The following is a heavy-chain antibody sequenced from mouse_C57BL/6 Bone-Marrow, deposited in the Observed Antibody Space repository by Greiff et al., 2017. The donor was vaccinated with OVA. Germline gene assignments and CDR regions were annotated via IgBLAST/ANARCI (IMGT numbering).Heavy chain of an antibody. J-gene: IGHJ1*03. CDR2: IYPGDGDT. CDR3: AREDDYDWYFDV. CDR1: GYAFSSSW. D-gene: IGHD2-4*01. Sequence: VQLQQSGPELVKPGASVKISCKASGYAFSSSWMNWVKQRPGKGLEWIGRIYPGDGDTKYNGKFKGKATLTADKSSSTAYMQRSSLTSEDSAVYFCAREDDYDWYFDVWGTGTTVTVSS. V-gene: IGHV1-82*01.